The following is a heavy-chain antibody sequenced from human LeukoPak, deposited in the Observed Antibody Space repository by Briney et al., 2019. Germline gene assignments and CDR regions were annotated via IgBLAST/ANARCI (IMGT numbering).Heavy chain of an antibody. CDR2: ISSSSSYI. J-gene: IGHJ4*02. CDR3: ARDPREGYYGSGSYPLYYFDY. V-gene: IGHV3-21*01. Sequence: GGSLRLSCAASGYTFSSYSMNWVRQAPGKGLKWVSSISSSSSYIYYADSVKGRFTISRDNAKNSLYLQMNSLTAEDTAVYYCARDPREGYYGSGSYPLYYFDYWGQGPLVTVSS. D-gene: IGHD3-10*01. CDR1: GYTFSSYS.